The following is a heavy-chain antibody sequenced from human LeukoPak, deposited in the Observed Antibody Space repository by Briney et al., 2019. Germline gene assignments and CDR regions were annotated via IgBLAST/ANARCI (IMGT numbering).Heavy chain of an antibody. CDR1: GYSFTSYW. CDR2: IHPGDSDT. J-gene: IGHJ4*02. CDR3: ARYTGSYFYFDY. Sequence: GESLKISCKGDGYSFTSYWIGWARQMPGKGLEWMGIIHPGDSDTRYSPSFQGQVTISADKSISTASLQWSILKASDTAMYYCARYTGSYFYFDYWGQGTLVTVSS. V-gene: IGHV5-51*01. D-gene: IGHD1-26*01.